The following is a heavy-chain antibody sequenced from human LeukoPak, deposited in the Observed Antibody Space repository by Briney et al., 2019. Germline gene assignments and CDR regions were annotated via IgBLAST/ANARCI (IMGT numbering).Heavy chain of an antibody. CDR3: ARDKGADILTGYYLGGLVRWFDP. D-gene: IGHD3-9*01. V-gene: IGHV1-8*01. CDR2: MNPNSGNT. J-gene: IGHJ5*02. Sequence: GASVKVSCKASGYTFTSYDINWVRQATGQGLEWMGWMNPNSGNTGYAQKFQGRVTMTRDTSISTAYMELSRLRSDDTAVYYCARDKGADILTGYYLGGLVRWFDPWGQGTLVTVSS. CDR1: GYTFTSYD.